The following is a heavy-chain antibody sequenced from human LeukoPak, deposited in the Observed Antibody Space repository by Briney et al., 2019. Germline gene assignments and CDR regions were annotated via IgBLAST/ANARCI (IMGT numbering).Heavy chain of an antibody. CDR1: GFTFSSYA. Sequence: GGSLRLSCAASGFTFSSYAMHWVRQAPGKGLEWVAVISYDGSNKYYADSVKGRSTISRDNAKNSLYLQMNSLRAEDTAVYYCASAAPTYYDILTGYKDYYYYYMDVWGKGTTVTISS. D-gene: IGHD3-9*01. J-gene: IGHJ6*03. CDR3: ASAAPTYYDILTGYKDYYYYYMDV. V-gene: IGHV3-30*04. CDR2: ISYDGSNK.